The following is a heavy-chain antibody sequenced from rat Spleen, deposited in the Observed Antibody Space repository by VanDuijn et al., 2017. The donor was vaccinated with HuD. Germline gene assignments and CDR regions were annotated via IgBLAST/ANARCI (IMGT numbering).Heavy chain of an antibody. D-gene: IGHD1-9*01. Sequence: EVQLVESDGGLVQPGRSLKLSCAASGFTFSNYYMAWVRQAPKKGPEWVATISYDGRTTNHRDSVKGRFTISRDNAKSTLYLQMDSLRSEDTATYYCARHRTYYGYNGVFDYWGQGVMVTVSS. V-gene: IGHV5-29*01. CDR2: ISYDGRTT. J-gene: IGHJ2*01. CDR1: GFTFSNYY. CDR3: ARHRTYYGYNGVFDY.